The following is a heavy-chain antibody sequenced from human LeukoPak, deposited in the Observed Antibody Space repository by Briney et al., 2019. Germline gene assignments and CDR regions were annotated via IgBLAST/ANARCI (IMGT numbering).Heavy chain of an antibody. J-gene: IGHJ4*02. CDR1: GFTFNTYG. D-gene: IGHD6-19*01. CDR3: ARPRSSGWPLYYFDY. Sequence: GGSLRLSCAASGFTFNTYGMSWVRQAPGKGLEWVSYISSSSSTIYYADSVKGRFTISRDNAKNSLYLQMNSLRAEDTAVYYCARPRSSGWPLYYFDYWGQGTLVTVSS. V-gene: IGHV3-48*01. CDR2: ISSSSSTI.